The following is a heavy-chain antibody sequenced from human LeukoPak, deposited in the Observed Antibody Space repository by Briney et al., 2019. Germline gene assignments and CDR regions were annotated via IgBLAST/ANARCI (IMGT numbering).Heavy chain of an antibody. V-gene: IGHV1-18*01. CDR2: ITGYNGKT. CDR1: GYTFSNYG. CDR3: ARGSNWGSLFHYYYYMDV. Sequence: ASVKVSCKALGYTFSNYGISWVRQAPGQGLEWMGWITGYNGKTNYAQKLQGRVTMTTDTSTSTAYMELRSLRSDDTAVYYCARGSNWGSLFHYYYYMDVWGKGTTVTVSS. J-gene: IGHJ6*03. D-gene: IGHD7-27*01.